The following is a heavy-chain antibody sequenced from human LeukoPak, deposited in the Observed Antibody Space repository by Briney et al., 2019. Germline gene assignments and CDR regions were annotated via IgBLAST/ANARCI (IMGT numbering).Heavy chain of an antibody. V-gene: IGHV3-20*04. D-gene: IGHD3-3*01. CDR3: ARETFGVVIIEYYMDV. CDR1: GFTFDDYG. J-gene: IGHJ6*03. CDR2: INWNGGST. Sequence: GGSLRLSCAASGFTFDDYGMSWVRQAPGKGLEWVSGINWNGGSTGYADSVKGRFTISRDNAKNSLYLQMNSPRAEGTALYYCARETFGVVIIEYYMDVWGKGTTVTVSS.